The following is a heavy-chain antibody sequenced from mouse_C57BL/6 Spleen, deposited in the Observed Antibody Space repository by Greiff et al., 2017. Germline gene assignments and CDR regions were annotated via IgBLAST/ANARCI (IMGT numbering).Heavy chain of an antibody. CDR2: ILTGSGST. CDR3: AMTTVVAHWYFDV. D-gene: IGHD1-1*01. V-gene: IGHV1-9*01. Sequence: QVQLQQSGAELMKPGASVKLSCKATGYTFTGYWIEWVKQRPGHGLEWIGEILTGSGSTNYNEKFKGKATFTADTSSNTAYMQLSSLTTEDSAIYYCAMTTVVAHWYFDVWGTGTTVTVSS. CDR1: GYTFTGYW. J-gene: IGHJ1*03.